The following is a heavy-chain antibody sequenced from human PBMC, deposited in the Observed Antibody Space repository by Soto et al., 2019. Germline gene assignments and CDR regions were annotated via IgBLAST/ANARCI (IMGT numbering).Heavy chain of an antibody. V-gene: IGHV3-23*01. D-gene: IGHD5-12*01. Sequence: EVQLLESGGGLVQPGGSLRLSCAASGFTFSSYAMSWVRQAPGKGLEWVSAISGSGGSTYYADSVKGRFTISRDNSKNTLYLQMNSLRAEDTAVYYCAKVDTGDSGYDFAYFDYWGQGTLVTVSS. CDR3: AKVDTGDSGYDFAYFDY. CDR2: ISGSGGST. J-gene: IGHJ4*02. CDR1: GFTFSSYA.